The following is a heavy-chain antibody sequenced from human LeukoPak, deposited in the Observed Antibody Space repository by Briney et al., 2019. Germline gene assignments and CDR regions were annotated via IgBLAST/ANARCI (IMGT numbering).Heavy chain of an antibody. CDR1: GFTFSSYA. J-gene: IGHJ4*02. Sequence: PGGSLRLSCAASGFTFSSYAMPWVRQAPGKGLEWVAVISYDGSNKYYADSVKGRFTISRDNSKNTLYLQMNSLRAEDTAVYYCARDPSFLEWLSRVSISGEFDYWGQGTLVTVSS. CDR3: ARDPSFLEWLSRVSISGEFDY. CDR2: ISYDGSNK. D-gene: IGHD3-3*01. V-gene: IGHV3-30-3*01.